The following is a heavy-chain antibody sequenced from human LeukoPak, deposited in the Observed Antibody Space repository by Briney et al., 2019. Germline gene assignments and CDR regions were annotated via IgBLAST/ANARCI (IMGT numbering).Heavy chain of an antibody. Sequence: GVSLRLSCAASGFTFSSYAMSWVRQAPGKGLEWVSAISGSGGSTYYADSVKGRFTISRDNSKNTLYLQMNSLRAEDTAVYYCAKDVVLLWFGELSRWFDPWGQGTLVTVFS. CDR3: AKDVVLLWFGELSRWFDP. D-gene: IGHD3-10*01. V-gene: IGHV3-23*01. CDR1: GFTFSSYA. CDR2: ISGSGGST. J-gene: IGHJ5*02.